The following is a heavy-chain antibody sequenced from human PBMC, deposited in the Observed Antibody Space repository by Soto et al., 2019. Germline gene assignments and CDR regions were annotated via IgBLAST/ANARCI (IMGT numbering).Heavy chain of an antibody. D-gene: IGHD6-19*01. CDR2: MYYSGST. J-gene: IGHJ4*02. CDR1: GGSISSSSYY. V-gene: IGHV4-39*01. CDR3: SKHGPPYAFSSVYYYMSY. Sequence: PSETLSLTCTVSGGSISSSSYYWGWIRQPPGKGLEWIGSMYYSGSTYYNPSLQSRVTISVDTSKNQFSLKLSSVTAADTALYYCSKHGPPYAFSSVYYYMSYWGQGTLVTVSS.